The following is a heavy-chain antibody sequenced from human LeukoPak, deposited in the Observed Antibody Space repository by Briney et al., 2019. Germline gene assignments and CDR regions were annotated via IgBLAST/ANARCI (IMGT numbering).Heavy chain of an antibody. V-gene: IGHV3-23*01. CDR3: AKDQGDYTPDY. J-gene: IGHJ4*02. Sequence: GGSLRLSCAASGFTFSSYAMSWVRQAPGKGLEWVSAISGSGGSTYYAGSVKGRFTISTDNTKNTLYLQMNSLRAEDTAVYYCAKDQGDYTPDYWGQGTLVTFSS. CDR2: ISGSGGST. D-gene: IGHD4-11*01. CDR1: GFTFSSYA.